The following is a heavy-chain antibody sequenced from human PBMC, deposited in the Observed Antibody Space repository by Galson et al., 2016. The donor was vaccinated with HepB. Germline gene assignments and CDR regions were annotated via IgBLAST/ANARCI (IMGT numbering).Heavy chain of an antibody. CDR1: GFSLSNARWG. J-gene: IGHJ4*02. V-gene: IGHV2-26*01. Sequence: PALVKPTQTLMLTCTVSGFSLSNARWGVSWIRQPPGKALEWLASIFSNDEKSYSTSLRTRLTISKDTSKSQLLLTMTNMDPVDTATYYCARSRRGYQWLVQRATTTKVQTPLENDYWGQGTLVTVSS. CDR2: IFSNDEK. CDR3: ARSRRGYQWLVQRATTTKVQTPLENDY. D-gene: IGHD6-19*01.